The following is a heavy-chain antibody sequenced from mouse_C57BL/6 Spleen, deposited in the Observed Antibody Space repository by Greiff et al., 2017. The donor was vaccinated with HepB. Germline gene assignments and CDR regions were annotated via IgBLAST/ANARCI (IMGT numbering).Heavy chain of an antibody. D-gene: IGHD1-1*01. Sequence: EVQLQQSGPELVKPGASVKISCKASGYTFTDYYMNWVKQSHGKSLEWIGDINPNNGGTSYNQKFKGKATLTVDKSSSTAYMELRSLTSEDSAVYYCARDYGSSVTGYFDVWGTGTTVTVSS. J-gene: IGHJ1*03. CDR1: GYTFTDYY. V-gene: IGHV1-26*01. CDR3: ARDYGSSVTGYFDV. CDR2: INPNNGGT.